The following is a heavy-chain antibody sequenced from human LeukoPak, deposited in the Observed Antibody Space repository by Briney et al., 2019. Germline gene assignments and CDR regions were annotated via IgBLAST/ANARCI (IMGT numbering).Heavy chain of an antibody. CDR1: GFIFSSYA. V-gene: IGHV3-23*01. Sequence: GGSLRLSCAASGFIFSSYAMSWVRQAPGKGLEWVSAISGSGGSTYYADSVKGRFTISRDNSKNTLYLQMNSLRAEDTAVYYCAKDRPSECSGGSCYFGFDYWGQGTLVTVSS. J-gene: IGHJ4*02. D-gene: IGHD2-15*01. CDR2: ISGSGGST. CDR3: AKDRPSECSGGSCYFGFDY.